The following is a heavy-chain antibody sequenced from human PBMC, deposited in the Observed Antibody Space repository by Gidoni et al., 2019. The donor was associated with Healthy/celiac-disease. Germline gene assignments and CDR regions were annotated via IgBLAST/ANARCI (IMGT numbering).Heavy chain of an antibody. D-gene: IGHD3-3*01. J-gene: IGHJ4*02. CDR1: GFTFSSYA. CDR2: ISGSGGST. V-gene: IGHV3-23*01. CDR3: AKSDVIFGVVTLEYFDY. Sequence: EVQLLESGGGLVQPGGSLRLSCAASGFTFSSYAMSWVRQAPGKGLEWVSAISGSGGSTYYADSVKGRFTISRDNSKNTLYLQMNSLRAEDTAVYYCAKSDVIFGVVTLEYFDYWGQGTLVTVSS.